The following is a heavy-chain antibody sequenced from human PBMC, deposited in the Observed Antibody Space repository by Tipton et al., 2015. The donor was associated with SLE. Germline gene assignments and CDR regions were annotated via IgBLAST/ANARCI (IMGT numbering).Heavy chain of an antibody. Sequence: QLVQSGAEVKKPGASVKVSCKASGYTFTGYYLHWVRQAPGQGLEWMGWINPNSGGTNYARKFQGRVTMTRDTSISTAYMELRSLRSDDTAVYYCARDQGRTRYFQHWGQGTLVTVSS. CDR2: INPNSGGT. CDR3: ARDQGRTRYFQH. V-gene: IGHV1-2*02. CDR1: GYTFTGYY. J-gene: IGHJ1*01.